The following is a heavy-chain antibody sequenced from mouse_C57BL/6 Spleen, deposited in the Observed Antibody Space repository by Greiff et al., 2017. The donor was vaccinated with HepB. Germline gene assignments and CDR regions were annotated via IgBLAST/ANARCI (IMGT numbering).Heavy chain of an antibody. CDR1: GYTFTSYW. Sequence: QVQLQQPGAELVKPGASVKLSCKASGYTFTSYWMHWVKQRPGQGLEWIGMIHPNSGSTNYNEKFKSKATLTVDKSSSTAYMQRSSLTSEDSAVYYCASITTVVDYWGQGTTLTVSS. CDR3: ASITTVVDY. V-gene: IGHV1-64*01. D-gene: IGHD1-1*01. CDR2: IHPNSGST. J-gene: IGHJ2*01.